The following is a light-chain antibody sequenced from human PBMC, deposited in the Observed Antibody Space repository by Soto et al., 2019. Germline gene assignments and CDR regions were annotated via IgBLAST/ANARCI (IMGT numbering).Light chain of an antibody. Sequence: EIVMRQSPAILSVSPWDRATLSCRAGQSVSNNLAWYQQKPGQTPRLVIYGASNRATGVPARFSGSGSGTDFTLTISSLQSEDFAVYYCQQYGSSPWTFGQGTKVDIK. J-gene: IGKJ1*01. V-gene: IGKV3D-15*02. CDR2: GAS. CDR3: QQYGSSPWT. CDR1: QSVSNN.